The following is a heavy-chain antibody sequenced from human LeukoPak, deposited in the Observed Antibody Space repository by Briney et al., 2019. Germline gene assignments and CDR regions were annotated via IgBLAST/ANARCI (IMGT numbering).Heavy chain of an antibody. CDR2: INYSGST. Sequence: PSETLSLTCAVYGGSFSDYYWSWIRLPPGKGLEWIAEINYSGSTNYNPSLKNRVTISVDTSKNQFSLKLSSVTAADTAVYFCARGGHDCSSTSCYTVEYYFDYWGQGTQVTVSS. CDR1: GGSFSDYY. D-gene: IGHD2-2*02. V-gene: IGHV4-34*01. CDR3: ARGGHDCSSTSCYTVEYYFDY. J-gene: IGHJ4*02.